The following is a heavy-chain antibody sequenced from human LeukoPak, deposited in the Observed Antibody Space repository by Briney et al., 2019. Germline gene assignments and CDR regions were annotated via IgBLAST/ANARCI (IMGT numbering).Heavy chain of an antibody. D-gene: IGHD2-15*01. CDR3: ARLYCSGGSCYEFQEGGG. V-gene: IGHV3-30*02. CDR1: GFTFSSYG. J-gene: IGHJ4*02. Sequence: GGSLRLSCAASGFTFSSYGMHWVRQAPGKGLEWVAFIWYDGSNKYYADPVKGRFTISRDNSKNTLYLQMNSLRAEDTAVYYCARLYCSGGSCYEFQEGGGWGQGTLVTVSS. CDR2: IWYDGSNK.